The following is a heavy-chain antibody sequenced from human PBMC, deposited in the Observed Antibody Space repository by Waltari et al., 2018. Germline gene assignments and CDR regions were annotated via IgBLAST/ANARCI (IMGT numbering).Heavy chain of an antibody. V-gene: IGHV3-7*01. CDR2: INQDGSEK. J-gene: IGHJ4*02. CDR1: GFTFSSYW. D-gene: IGHD2-21*01. Sequence: EVQVVESGGDFVQPGGSLGLSCAASGFTFSSYWMTWVRQAPGKGLEWVANINQDGSEKNFVDSVKGRFTISRDNAKNSLYLQMDSLKTEDSAVYYCASVALWGQGTLVTVSS. CDR3: ASVAL.